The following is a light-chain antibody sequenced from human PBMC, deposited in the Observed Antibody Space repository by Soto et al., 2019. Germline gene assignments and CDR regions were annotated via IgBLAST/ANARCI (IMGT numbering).Light chain of an antibody. J-gene: IGLJ2*01. CDR1: SSDVGYYNR. CDR2: EVS. CDR3: SSYTTSSTLV. Sequence: QSALTQPPSVSGSPGQSVTISCTGTSSDVGYYNRVSWYQQPPGTAPKLMVFEVSNRPSGVPDRFSGSKSGNTASLTISGLQAEDEADYYCSSYTTSSTLVFGGGIKLTVL. V-gene: IGLV2-18*02.